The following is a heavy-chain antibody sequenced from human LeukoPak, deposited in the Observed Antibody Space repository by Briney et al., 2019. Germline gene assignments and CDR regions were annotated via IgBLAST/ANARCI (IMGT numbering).Heavy chain of an antibody. D-gene: IGHD3-10*01. J-gene: IGHJ6*02. CDR1: GFSLSSNY. CDR2: LYGGGST. Sequence: GGSLTLSCAASGFSLSSNYMSWVRQAPRKGLEWVSVLYGGGSTYYAHSVKGRFTVSRDNSKNPLYLQMNGLRAEDTAVYYCARLTEIGSYAMEVWGQGTTVTVSS. CDR3: ARLTEIGSYAMEV. V-gene: IGHV3-66*04.